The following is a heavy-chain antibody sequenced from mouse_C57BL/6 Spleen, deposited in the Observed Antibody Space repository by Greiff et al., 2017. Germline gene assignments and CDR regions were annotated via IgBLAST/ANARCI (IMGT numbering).Heavy chain of an antibody. Sequence: VQLQQSGAELAKPGASVKLSCKASGYTFTSYWMHWVKQRPGQGLEWIGYINPSSGYTKYNQKFKDKATLTADKSSSTAYMQLSSLTYEDTAVYYCARRTDYGSSEDYYYAMDYWGQGTSVTVSS. CDR3: ARRTDYGSSEDYYYAMDY. CDR2: INPSSGYT. V-gene: IGHV1-7*01. CDR1: GYTFTSYW. J-gene: IGHJ4*01. D-gene: IGHD1-1*01.